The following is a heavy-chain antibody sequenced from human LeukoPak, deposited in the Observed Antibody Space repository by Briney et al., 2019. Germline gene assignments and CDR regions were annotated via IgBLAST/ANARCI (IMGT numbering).Heavy chain of an antibody. CDR2: IKQDGSER. CDR3: ARGGTRRPSPYDY. Sequence: PGGSLRLSCAASGFTFSSFWMSWVRQAPGKGLEWMANIKQDGSERNYVGSVKGRFTLSRDNTKNSVYLQMNSLRADDTAIYYCARGGTRRPSPYDYWGQGTLVTVSS. D-gene: IGHD1-14*01. V-gene: IGHV3-7*03. CDR1: GFTFSSFW. J-gene: IGHJ4*02.